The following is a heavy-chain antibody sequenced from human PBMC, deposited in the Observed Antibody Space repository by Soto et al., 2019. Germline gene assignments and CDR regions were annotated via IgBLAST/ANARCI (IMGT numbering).Heavy chain of an antibody. CDR2: ISGSGGGT. J-gene: IGHJ4*02. Sequence: EVHLLESGGGLVQPGGSLRLSCAASGFPFDNYAMSWVRQAPGKGLEWFSAISGSGGGTYYADSVKGRFTISRDNSKNTLSLQMSSLRAEDSAVYYCVKGSHSSRPYYFDYWGQGALVTVSS. CDR1: GFPFDNYA. CDR3: VKGSHSSRPYYFDY. D-gene: IGHD3-10*01. V-gene: IGHV3-23*01.